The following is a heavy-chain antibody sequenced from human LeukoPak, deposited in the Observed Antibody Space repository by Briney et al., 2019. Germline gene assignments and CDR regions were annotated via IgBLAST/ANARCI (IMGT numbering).Heavy chain of an antibody. CDR1: GFTFSTYT. V-gene: IGHV3-30-3*01. Sequence: GGSLRLSCAASGFTFSTYTMHWVRQAPGKGLEWVTFISYDGGKKYTADSVKGRFTISRDNSKNTLYLQMDNLRTEDTAVYYCATSPPLHYSGSYETFDYWGRGTLVTVSS. J-gene: IGHJ4*02. CDR3: ATSPPLHYSGSYETFDY. D-gene: IGHD1-26*01. CDR2: ISYDGGKK.